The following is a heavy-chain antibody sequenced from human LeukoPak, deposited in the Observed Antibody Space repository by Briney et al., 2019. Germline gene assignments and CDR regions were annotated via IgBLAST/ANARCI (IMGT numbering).Heavy chain of an antibody. CDR2: IDWNGSDT. CDR1: GFTFEDYT. J-gene: IGHJ4*02. D-gene: IGHD3-22*01. Sequence: GGSLRLSCSASGFTFEDYTMHWVRQVPGKGLEWVALIDWNGSDTYYTDSVKGRFTISRDNNKDSLYLQMNSLRIADTAFYYCAKDMSDPVYYGALDYWAPGILVTVSS. CDR3: AKDMSDPVYYGALDY. V-gene: IGHV3-43*01.